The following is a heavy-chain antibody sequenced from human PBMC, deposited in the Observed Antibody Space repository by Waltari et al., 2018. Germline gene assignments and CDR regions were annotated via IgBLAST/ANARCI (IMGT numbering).Heavy chain of an antibody. CDR1: GLIVTSYT. V-gene: IGHV3-53*01. CDR2: IYSSGDA. D-gene: IGHD1-26*01. Sequence: EAQLVESGGGLIQPGGSLRLSCAASGLIVTSYTMTWVRQAPGKGLEWVSVIYSSGDAYYTDSVMGRFTISRDMSRNVLYLQMNSLRVEDTAMYFCARRSGSYLDHWGQGTLVTVSS. CDR3: ARRSGSYLDH. J-gene: IGHJ4*02.